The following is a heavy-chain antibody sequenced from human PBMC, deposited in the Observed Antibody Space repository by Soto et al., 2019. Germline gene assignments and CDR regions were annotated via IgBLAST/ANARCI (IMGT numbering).Heavy chain of an antibody. D-gene: IGHD1-1*01. CDR2: IYYSGST. CDR1: GGSLSSGCYY. CDR3: ARGGTYYYYGMDV. Sequence: TLSLPCTVSGGSLSSGCYYWSWIRQHPGKGLEWIWYIYYSGSTYYNPSLKIRVTMSVDTSKNQFSLKLSSLTAADTAVYYCARGGTYYYYGMDVWGQGTTVTVSS. J-gene: IGHJ6*02. V-gene: IGHV4-31*03.